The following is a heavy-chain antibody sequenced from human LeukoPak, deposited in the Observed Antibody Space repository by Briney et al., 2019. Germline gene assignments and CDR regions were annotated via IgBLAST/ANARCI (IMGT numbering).Heavy chain of an antibody. V-gene: IGHV3-15*01. CDR2: IQSITDGGTT. D-gene: IGHD3-16*02. Sequence: GGSLRLSCAASGFTFSEAWMTGVRQAPGKGLEWVGRIQSITDGGTTDYAAPVKGRFTISRDDSKNTLYLQLNSLKTEDTAMYYCTIDYDYAWGSYRLAYWGQGALVTVSS. CDR1: GFTFSEAW. J-gene: IGHJ4*02. CDR3: TIDYDYAWGSYRLAY.